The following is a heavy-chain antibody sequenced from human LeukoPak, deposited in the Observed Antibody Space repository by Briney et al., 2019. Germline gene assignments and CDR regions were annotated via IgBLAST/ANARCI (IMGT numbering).Heavy chain of an antibody. Sequence: PSETLSLTCTVSGYSISSGYYWGWIRQPPGKGLEWIGSIYHSGSTYYNPSLKSRVTISVDTPNNQFSLRLNSVGAADTAVYYCSSRREGYNQFNYGGRETLVTVSS. J-gene: IGHJ4*02. CDR3: SSRREGYNQFNY. CDR1: GYSISSGYY. CDR2: IYHSGST. V-gene: IGHV4-38-2*02. D-gene: IGHD5-24*01.